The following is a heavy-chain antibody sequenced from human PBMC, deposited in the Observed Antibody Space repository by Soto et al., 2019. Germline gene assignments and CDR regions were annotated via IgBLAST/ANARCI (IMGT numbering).Heavy chain of an antibody. Sequence: SETLSLTFAVSGYSISSGYYWCWIRQPPGKGLEWSGSTYHSGSTYYNPSLKSLVTISVDTSKNQFSLKLSSGTSADTAVYYCARGTGYRSGWYAYWGQGTLVTVSS. CDR3: ARGTGYRSGWYAY. J-gene: IGHJ4*02. CDR1: GYSISSGYY. D-gene: IGHD6-19*01. V-gene: IGHV4-38-2*01. CDR2: TYHSGST.